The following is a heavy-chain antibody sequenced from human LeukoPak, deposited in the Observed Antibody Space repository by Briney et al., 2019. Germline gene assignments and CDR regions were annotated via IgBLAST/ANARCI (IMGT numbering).Heavy chain of an antibody. CDR2: IIPIFGTA. CDR1: GGAFSSYA. D-gene: IGHD6-13*01. Sequence: ASVKVSCKASGGAFSSYAISWVRQAPGQGLGWMGGIIPIFGTANYAQKFQGRVTIARDTSASTAYMELSSLRSEDTAVYYCARVGAAAGPYYFDYWGQGTLVTVSS. CDR3: ARVGAAAGPYYFDY. V-gene: IGHV1-69*05. J-gene: IGHJ4*02.